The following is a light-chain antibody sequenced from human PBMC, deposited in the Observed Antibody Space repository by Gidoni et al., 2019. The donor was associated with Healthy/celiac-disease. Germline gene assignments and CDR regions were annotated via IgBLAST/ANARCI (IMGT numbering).Light chain of an antibody. CDR3: SSYAGSNNVV. J-gene: IGLJ2*01. Sequence: QSALTQPPDASGAPGQSVTISCTGTSSDVGGYNIVSWYQQHPGKAPKLMFYEVSKRPSGVPARFSGSKSVNSASLTVSVLQAEDAAHYYCSSYAGSNNVVFGGGTKLTVL. V-gene: IGLV2-8*01. CDR1: SSDVGGYNI. CDR2: EVS.